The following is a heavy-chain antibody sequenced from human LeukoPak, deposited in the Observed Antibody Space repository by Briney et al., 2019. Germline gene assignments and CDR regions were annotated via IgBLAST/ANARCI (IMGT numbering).Heavy chain of an antibody. J-gene: IGHJ4*02. CDR2: IIPIFGKS. Sequence: SVKVSCKASGGTFSSYAISWVRQAPGQGLEWVGGIIPIFGKSNYAQKFQGRVTITTDESTSTAYMELSSLRSEDTAVYYCARAPKNYYDSSGSLDYWGQGTLVTVSS. CDR3: ARAPKNYYDSSGSLDY. V-gene: IGHV1-69*05. D-gene: IGHD3-22*01. CDR1: GGTFSSYA.